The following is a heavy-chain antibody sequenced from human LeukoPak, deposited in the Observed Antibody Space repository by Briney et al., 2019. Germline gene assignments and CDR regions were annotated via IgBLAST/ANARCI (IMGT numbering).Heavy chain of an antibody. V-gene: IGHV4-59*08. D-gene: IGHD2-15*01. CDR3: ARRYCSGGSCHANWFDP. CDR2: IYYSGST. J-gene: IGHJ5*02. Sequence: SETLSLTCTVSGGSISSYYWSWIRQPPGKGLEWIGYIYYSGSTNYNPSLKSRVTISVDTSKNQFSLKLSSVTAADTAVYYCARRYCSGGSCHANWFDPWGQGTLVTVSS. CDR1: GGSISSYY.